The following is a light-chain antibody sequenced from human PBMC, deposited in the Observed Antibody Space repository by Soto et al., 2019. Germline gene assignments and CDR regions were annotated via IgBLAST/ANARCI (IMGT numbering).Light chain of an antibody. CDR2: EVS. V-gene: IGLV2-14*01. CDR3: SSYTTSGTPV. Sequence: QSALTQPASVSGSPGQSITISCTGTSSDVGGYNYLSWYQQNPGKAPKVMIYEVSNRPSGVSNRFSGSKSGNTASLTISGLQAEDDADYYCSSYTTSGTPVFGGGTKLTVL. J-gene: IGLJ3*02. CDR1: SSDVGGYNY.